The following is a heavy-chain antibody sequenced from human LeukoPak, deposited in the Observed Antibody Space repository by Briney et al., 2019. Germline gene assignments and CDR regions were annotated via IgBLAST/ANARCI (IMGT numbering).Heavy chain of an antibody. CDR3: ARAHNWKYGSFDF. V-gene: IGHV3-21*01. Sequence: PGGSLRLSCAASGFTFSSYSMNWVRQAPGKGLEWVSCISSSSSYIYYADSVKGRFTISRDNAKNSLYLQMNSLRAADTAVYYCARAHNWKYGSFDFWGQGTLVTVSS. J-gene: IGHJ4*02. CDR1: GFTFSSYS. CDR2: ISSSSSYI. D-gene: IGHD1-7*01.